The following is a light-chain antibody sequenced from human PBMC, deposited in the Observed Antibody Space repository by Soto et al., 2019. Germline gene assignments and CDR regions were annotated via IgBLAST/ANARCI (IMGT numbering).Light chain of an antibody. CDR3: QQYDVVPCT. V-gene: IGKV1-33*01. CDR2: DAS. Sequence: DIQLTQSPASLSASVGDRVTITCQASQDINNYLIWYQQKPGKAPNLLIYDASTLGTGVSSRFSGNGSGTDFSVTINNLQPQDTETYYCQQYDVVPCTFGQGTKLEIK. J-gene: IGKJ2*02. CDR1: QDINNY.